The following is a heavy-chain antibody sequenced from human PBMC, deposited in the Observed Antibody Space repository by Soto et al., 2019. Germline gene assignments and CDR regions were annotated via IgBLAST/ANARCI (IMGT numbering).Heavy chain of an antibody. V-gene: IGHV3-23*01. J-gene: IGHJ5*02. D-gene: IGHD5-18*01. CDR3: AKGGIQLKGGWFDP. Sequence: EVQLLESGGGLVQPGGSLRLSCAASGFTFSSYAMSWVRQAPGKGLEWVSAISGSGGSTYYADSVKGRFTISRDNSKNPLYLQMNSLRAEDTAVYYCAKGGIQLKGGWFDPWGQGTLVTVS. CDR1: GFTFSSYA. CDR2: ISGSGGST.